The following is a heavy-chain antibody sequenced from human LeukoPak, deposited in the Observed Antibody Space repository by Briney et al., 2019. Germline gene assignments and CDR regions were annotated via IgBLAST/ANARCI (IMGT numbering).Heavy chain of an antibody. Sequence: GGSLRLSCAASGFTFSSYSMDWVRQAPGKGLEWVSSISSSSSYIYYADSVKGRFTISRDNAKNSLYLQMNSLRAEDTAVYYCARDGGSYYYDSSGYYHYWGQGTLVTVSS. D-gene: IGHD3-22*01. CDR2: ISSSSSYI. CDR1: GFTFSSYS. J-gene: IGHJ4*02. V-gene: IGHV3-21*01. CDR3: ARDGGSYYYDSSGYYHY.